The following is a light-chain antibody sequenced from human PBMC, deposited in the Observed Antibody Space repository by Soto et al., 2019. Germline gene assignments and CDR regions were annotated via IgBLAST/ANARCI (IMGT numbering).Light chain of an antibody. V-gene: IGKV3-15*01. J-gene: IGKJ4*01. CDR2: DAS. Sequence: EIVMTQSAATLSGSPGEGATLSCKASQNVYNNLAWSQQRPGQPPRLLIYDASTRATGISARLSGSGYGTEFTLTISSLQSEDFALYFCQQCRNWPLTFGGGTKVEIK. CDR1: QNVYNN. CDR3: QQCRNWPLT.